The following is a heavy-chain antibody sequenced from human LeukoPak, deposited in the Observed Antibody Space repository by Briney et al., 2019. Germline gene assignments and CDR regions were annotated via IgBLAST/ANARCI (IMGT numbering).Heavy chain of an antibody. CDR2: IYPGDSDT. Sequence: GESLKISWKGSGYSFTSYWIGWVRQMPGKGLEGMGIIYPGDSDTRYSPSFQGQVTISADKSISTAYLQWSSLKASDTAMYYCARRFHRDGLKFDYWGQGTLVTVSS. CDR1: GYSFTSYW. CDR3: ARRFHRDGLKFDY. J-gene: IGHJ4*02. V-gene: IGHV5-51*01. D-gene: IGHD5-24*01.